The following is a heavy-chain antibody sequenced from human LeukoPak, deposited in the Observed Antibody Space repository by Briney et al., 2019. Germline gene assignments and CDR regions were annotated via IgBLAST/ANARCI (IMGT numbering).Heavy chain of an antibody. CDR1: GGSISSSSYY. CDR2: IYYSGST. J-gene: IGHJ4*02. CDR3: ARGRYGWLPFDY. V-gene: IGHV4-39*06. Sequence: SETLSLTCTASGGSISSSSYYWGWIRQPPGKGLEWFGTIYYSGSTYYNPSLKSRITISVDTSKNQFTLKLSSVTAADTAVYYCARGRYGWLPFDYWGQGTLVTVSS. D-gene: IGHD3-16*01.